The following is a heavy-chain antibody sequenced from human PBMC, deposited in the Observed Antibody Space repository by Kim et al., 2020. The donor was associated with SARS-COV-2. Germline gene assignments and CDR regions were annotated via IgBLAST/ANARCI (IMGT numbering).Heavy chain of an antibody. J-gene: IGHJ3*02. D-gene: IGHD1-26*01. V-gene: IGHV3-30*04. CDR2: ISYDGSNK. Sequence: GGSLRLSCAASGFTFSSYAMHWVRQAPGKGLEWVAVISYDGSNKYYADSVTGRFTISRDNSKNTLYLQMNSLRAEDTAVYYCAREGIVRATDAFDIWGQGTMVTVSS. CDR1: GFTFSSYA. CDR3: AREGIVRATDAFDI.